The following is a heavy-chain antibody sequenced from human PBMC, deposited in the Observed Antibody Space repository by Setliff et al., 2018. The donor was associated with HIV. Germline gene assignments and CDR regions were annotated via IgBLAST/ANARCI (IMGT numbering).Heavy chain of an antibody. CDR2: IWYDGINK. J-gene: IGHJ4*02. CDR1: GFTFRDYA. V-gene: IGHV3-30*02. D-gene: IGHD6-13*01. CDR3: AKDRGRIAAAGYFDS. Sequence: GGSLRLSCAASGFTFRDYAMHWVRQAPGKGLEWVAYIWYDGINKYYADSVKGRFTVSRDNSKNSLYLQMESLRPEDTALYYCAKDRGRIAAAGYFDSWGQGTQVTVSS.